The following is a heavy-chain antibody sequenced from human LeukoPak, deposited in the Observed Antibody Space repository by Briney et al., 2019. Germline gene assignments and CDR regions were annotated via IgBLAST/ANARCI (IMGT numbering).Heavy chain of an antibody. Sequence: GGSLRLSCAASGFTFSTYPMIWVRQAPGKGLDPFTSISGSDGRTYCADSVKGRFTISRDNFKNMVYLQMNNLRGEDTAVYYCAKVMSTTRSFWYGMDAWGQGTSVTVSS. CDR1: GFTFSTYP. J-gene: IGHJ6*02. V-gene: IGHV3-23*01. D-gene: IGHD5/OR15-5a*01. CDR3: AKVMSTTRSFWYGMDA. CDR2: ISGSDGRT.